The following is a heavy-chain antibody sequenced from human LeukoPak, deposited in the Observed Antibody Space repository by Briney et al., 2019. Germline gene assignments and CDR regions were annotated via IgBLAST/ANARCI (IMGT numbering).Heavy chain of an antibody. J-gene: IGHJ6*02. Sequence: GGSLRLSCTGSGFTFGDHAMSWVRQAPGKGLEWVGFIRSKAYRGTTKYAASVRGRFTISRDDSASIAYLQMSSLKTEDTAVYYCARGPIQLWIHNAMDVWGQGTTVTVSS. CDR2: IRSKAYRGTT. CDR3: ARGPIQLWIHNAMDV. CDR1: GFTFGDHA. V-gene: IGHV3-49*04. D-gene: IGHD5-18*01.